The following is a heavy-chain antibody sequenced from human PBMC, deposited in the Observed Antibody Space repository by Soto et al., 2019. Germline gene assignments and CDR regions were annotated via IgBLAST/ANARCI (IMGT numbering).Heavy chain of an antibody. V-gene: IGHV1-69*06. CDR2: IIPIFGTA. D-gene: IGHD5-18*01. Sequence: ASVKVSCKASGGTFSSSAISWVRQAPGQGLEWMGGIIPIFGTANYAQKFQGRVTITADKSTSTAYMELSSLRSEDTAVYYCARDDVDTVPAGWFDPWGQGTLVTVSS. CDR3: ARDDVDTVPAGWFDP. J-gene: IGHJ5*02. CDR1: GGTFSSSA.